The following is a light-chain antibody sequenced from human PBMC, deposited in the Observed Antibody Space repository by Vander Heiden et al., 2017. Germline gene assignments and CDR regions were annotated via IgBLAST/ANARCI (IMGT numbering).Light chain of an antibody. Sequence: DIQMTQSPSSLPASVGDRVTITCRASQSISNYLSWSQHKPGKAPRLLIYGASTLQSGVPSRFSGSGSGTEFTLTISSLQPEDFATYFCQQSHSIPRTFGQGTKVEI. J-gene: IGKJ1*01. CDR2: GAS. V-gene: IGKV1-39*01. CDR1: QSISNY. CDR3: QQSHSIPRT.